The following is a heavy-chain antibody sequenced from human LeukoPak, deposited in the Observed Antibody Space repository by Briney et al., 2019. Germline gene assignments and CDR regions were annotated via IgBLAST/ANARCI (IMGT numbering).Heavy chain of an antibody. CDR2: IDSGDNI. CDR1: GFSVGNNY. D-gene: IGHD1-26*01. CDR3: TRDPIVGATD. V-gene: IGHV3-53*01. Sequence: WGSLRLSCAASGFSVGNNYMSWVCQAPGQGLEWVSLIDSGDNIYYADSVKGRFTISRDVSKNTLYLQMHSLRGDDTALYYCTRDPIVGATDWGQGTLVTVSS. J-gene: IGHJ4*02.